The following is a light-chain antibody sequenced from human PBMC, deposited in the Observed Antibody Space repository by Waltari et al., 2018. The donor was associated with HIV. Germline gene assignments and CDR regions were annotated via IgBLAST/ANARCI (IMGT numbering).Light chain of an antibody. V-gene: IGLV2-14*01. Sequence: QSVLTQPASVSGSHGQSITISSTGSRSEIGNYTYVSWYPQHTGKAPKLLIYEGTNRPSGISNRFSGSKSGNTASLTISGLHLEDESDYYCSSYTSVNTRVFGGGTKLTVL. CDR3: SSYTSVNTRV. CDR1: RSEIGNYTY. CDR2: EGT. J-gene: IGLJ3*02.